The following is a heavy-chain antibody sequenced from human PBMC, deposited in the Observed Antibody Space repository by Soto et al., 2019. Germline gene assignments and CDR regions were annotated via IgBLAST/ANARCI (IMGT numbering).Heavy chain of an antibody. Sequence: ASVKVSCKASGYTFTGYYMNWVRQAPGQGREWMGWINPNSGGTNYAQKFQGRVTMTRDTSISTAQMELSRLRSDDTAVYCCARDGWRYHDNSGYCVDCWGQGTLVPGSS. J-gene: IGHJ4*02. CDR2: INPNSGGT. CDR1: GYTFTGYY. D-gene: IGHD3-22*01. CDR3: ARDGWRYHDNSGYCVDC. V-gene: IGHV1-2*02.